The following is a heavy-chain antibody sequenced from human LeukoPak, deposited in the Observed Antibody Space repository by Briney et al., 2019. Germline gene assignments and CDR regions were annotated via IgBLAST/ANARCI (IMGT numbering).Heavy chain of an antibody. CDR2: IYTSGST. Sequence: PSETLSLTCTVSGGSISTYYWSWIRQPAGKGLEWIGRIYTSGSTNYNPSLKSRVTMSLDPSKNQFSLKLSSVPAADTAVYYCARDSNSGYDYWGQGTLVTVSS. D-gene: IGHD5-12*01. V-gene: IGHV4-4*07. CDR1: GGSISTYY. J-gene: IGHJ4*02. CDR3: ARDSNSGYDY.